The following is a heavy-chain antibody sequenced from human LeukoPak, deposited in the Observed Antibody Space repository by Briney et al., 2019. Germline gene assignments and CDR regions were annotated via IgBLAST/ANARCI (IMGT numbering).Heavy chain of an antibody. D-gene: IGHD5-18*01. J-gene: IGHJ4*02. CDR1: GGSISSYY. Sequence: SETLSLTCTVSGGSISSYYWSWIRQPAGKGLEWIGRIYSSGSTNYNPSLKSRVTMSVDTSKNHFSLKLNSVTAADTAVYYCARVLGQLWFNFVFDYWGQGTLVTVSS. CDR2: IYSSGST. CDR3: ARVLGQLWFNFVFDY. V-gene: IGHV4-4*07.